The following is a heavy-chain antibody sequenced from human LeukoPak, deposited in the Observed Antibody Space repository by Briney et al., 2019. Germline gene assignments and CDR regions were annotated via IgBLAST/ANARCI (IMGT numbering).Heavy chain of an antibody. CDR3: ARDYYDSSGYYLFDY. CDR2: INPNSDGT. V-gene: IGHV1-2*02. Sequence: ASVKVSCKASGYTFTGYYMHWVRQAPGQGLEWMGWINPNSDGTNYAQKFQGRVTMTRDTSISTAYMELSRLRSDDTAVYYCARDYYDSSGYYLFDYWGQGTLVTVSS. J-gene: IGHJ4*02. CDR1: GYTFTGYY. D-gene: IGHD3-22*01.